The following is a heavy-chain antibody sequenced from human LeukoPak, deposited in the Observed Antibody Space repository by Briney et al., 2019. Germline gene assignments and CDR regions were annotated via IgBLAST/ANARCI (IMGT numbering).Heavy chain of an antibody. V-gene: IGHV3-53*01. D-gene: IGHD6-13*01. CDR1: GVTVSSNY. CDR3: AAGYSSPTYCDY. CDR2: IYSGGST. Sequence: GGSLRLSCAASGVTVSSNYMSWVRQAPGKGLEWVSVIYSGGSTYYADSVKGRFTISRDNSKNTLYLQMNSLRAEDTAVYYCAAGYSSPTYCDYWGQGTLVTVSS. J-gene: IGHJ4*02.